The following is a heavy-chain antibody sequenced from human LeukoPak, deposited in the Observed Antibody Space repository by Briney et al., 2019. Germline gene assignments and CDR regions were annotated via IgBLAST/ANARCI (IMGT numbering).Heavy chain of an antibody. CDR1: GFTFSDYS. CDR3: AKPQYCSTSSCYAFDM. CDR2: ISSSSSYI. J-gene: IGHJ3*02. D-gene: IGHD2-2*01. Sequence: GGSLRLSCAASGFTFSDYSMNWVRQAPGKGLEWVSSISSSSSYIYYGDSVKGRFTISRDNAKNSLYVQMNSLRAEDTAIYYCAKPQYCSTSSCYAFDMWGQGTMVTVSS. V-gene: IGHV3-21*04.